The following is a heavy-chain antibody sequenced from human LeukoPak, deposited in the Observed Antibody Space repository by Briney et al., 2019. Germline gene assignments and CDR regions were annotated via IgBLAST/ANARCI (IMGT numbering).Heavy chain of an antibody. J-gene: IGHJ2*01. CDR1: GYSISSGYY. D-gene: IGHD1-1*01. CDR2: IYHSGLT. Sequence: SETLSLTCTVSGYSISSGYYWGWIRQPPGKGLEWIGSIYHSGLTYYNPSLKSRVTISVDTSKNHFSLNLSSVPAADTAVYYCARDASRTYFDLWGRGTLVTVSS. V-gene: IGHV4-38-2*02. CDR3: ARDASRTYFDL.